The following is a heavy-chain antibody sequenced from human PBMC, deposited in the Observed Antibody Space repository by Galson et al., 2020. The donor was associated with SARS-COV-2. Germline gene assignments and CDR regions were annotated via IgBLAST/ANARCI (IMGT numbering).Heavy chain of an antibody. D-gene: IGHD2-15*01. Sequence: QLGESLKISCAASGFTFSSYAMHWVRQAPGKGLEWVAVISYDGSNKYYADSVKGRFTISRDNSKNTLYLQMNSLRAEDTAVYYCARGLGSTYYYMDVWGKGTTVTVSS. CDR1: GFTFSSYA. V-gene: IGHV3-30*04. CDR2: ISYDGSNK. J-gene: IGHJ6*03. CDR3: ARGLGSTYYYMDV.